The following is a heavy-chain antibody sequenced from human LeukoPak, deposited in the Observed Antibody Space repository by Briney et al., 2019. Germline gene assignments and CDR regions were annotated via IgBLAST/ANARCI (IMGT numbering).Heavy chain of an antibody. V-gene: IGHV4-59*01. CDR3: ARAEKAVTGTLDS. CDR2: MYNRGST. CDR1: GDSISNYY. D-gene: IGHD6-19*01. Sequence: SETLSLTCTVSGDSISNYYWSWIRQSPGKELEWIGYMYNRGSTIYNPSLKSRVTITTDTSKNQFSLRLTSVTAADTAVYYCARAEKAVTGTLDSWGQGTLITVSS. J-gene: IGHJ4*02.